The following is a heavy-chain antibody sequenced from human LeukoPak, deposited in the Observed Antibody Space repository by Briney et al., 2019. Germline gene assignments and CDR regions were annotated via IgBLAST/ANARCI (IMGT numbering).Heavy chain of an antibody. J-gene: IGHJ6*03. CDR1: GGSISSYY. D-gene: IGHD1-26*01. CDR3: SGSYLAYYMDV. V-gene: IGHV4-4*07. CDR2: IYTSGST. Sequence: PSETLSLTCTVSGGSISSYYWSWIRQPAGKGLEWIGRIYTSGSTNYNPSLKSRVTMSVDTSKNQFSLKLSFVTAADTAVYYCSGSYLAYYMDVWGKGTTVTVSS.